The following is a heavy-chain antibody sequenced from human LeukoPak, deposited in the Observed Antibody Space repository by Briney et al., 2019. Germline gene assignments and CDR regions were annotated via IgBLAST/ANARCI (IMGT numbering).Heavy chain of an antibody. D-gene: IGHD1-26*01. Sequence: PGGSLRLSCAASGFTVSSNYMSWVRQAPGKGLEWVSVIYSGGSTYYADSVKGRFTISRDNSKNTLYLQMNSLRAEDTAVYYCARDRMGAASYYYYYMDLGGEGTTVTVSS. CDR3: ARDRMGAASYYYYYMDL. J-gene: IGHJ6*03. V-gene: IGHV3-53*01. CDR2: IYSGGST. CDR1: GFTVSSNY.